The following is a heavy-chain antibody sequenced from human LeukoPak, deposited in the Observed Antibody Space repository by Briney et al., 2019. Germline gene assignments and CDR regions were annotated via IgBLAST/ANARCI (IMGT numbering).Heavy chain of an antibody. CDR3: ARDPSDYYDSSGSFDY. V-gene: IGHV4-38-2*02. D-gene: IGHD3-22*01. J-gene: IGHJ4*02. Sequence: PSETLSLTCTVSGYSLSSGYYWGWIRQPPGKGLEWIGSIYHSGSTYYNPSLKSRVTISVDTSKNQFSLKLSSVTAADTAVYYCARDPSDYYDSSGSFDYWGQGTLVTVSS. CDR1: GYSLSSGYY. CDR2: IYHSGST.